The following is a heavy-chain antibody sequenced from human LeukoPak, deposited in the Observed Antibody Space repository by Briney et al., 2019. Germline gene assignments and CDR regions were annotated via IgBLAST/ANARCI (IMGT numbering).Heavy chain of an antibody. CDR3: AKVNDMTTVTNYFDY. J-gene: IGHJ4*02. D-gene: IGHD4-17*01. CDR2: IWLDGSNK. CDR1: GFTFSAYG. Sequence: GGSLRLSCAASGFTFSAYGMHWVRQGPGKGLEWVAVIWLDGSNKYYAESVKGRFTISRDNAKNSLYLQMNSLRAEDTALYYCAKVNDMTTVTNYFDYWGQGTLVTVSS. V-gene: IGHV3-33*03.